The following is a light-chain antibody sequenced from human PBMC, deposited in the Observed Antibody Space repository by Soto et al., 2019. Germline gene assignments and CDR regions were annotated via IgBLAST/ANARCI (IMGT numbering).Light chain of an antibody. Sequence: DIQMTQSPSTLSGSVGDRVTITCRASQTISSWLAWYQQKPGKAPKLLIYKASTLKSGVPSRFSGSGSGTEFTLTISSLETDDVATYYCQQYSSYASFGQGTKVDIK. CDR2: KAS. CDR3: QQYSSYAS. J-gene: IGKJ1*01. V-gene: IGKV1-5*03. CDR1: QTISSW.